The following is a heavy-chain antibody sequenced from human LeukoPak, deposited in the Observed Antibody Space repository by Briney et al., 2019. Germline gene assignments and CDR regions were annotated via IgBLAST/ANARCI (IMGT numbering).Heavy chain of an antibody. CDR2: IIPIFGTA. J-gene: IGHJ4*02. CDR3: ARGYCNGGSCYPFDY. V-gene: IGHV1-69*06. Sequence: GASVKVSCKASGGTFSSYAISWVRQAPGQGLEWMGGIIPIFGTANYAQKFQGRVTITADKSTSTAYMELSSLRSEDTAVYYCARGYCNGGSCYPFDYWGQGTLVTVSS. CDR1: GGTFSSYA. D-gene: IGHD2-15*01.